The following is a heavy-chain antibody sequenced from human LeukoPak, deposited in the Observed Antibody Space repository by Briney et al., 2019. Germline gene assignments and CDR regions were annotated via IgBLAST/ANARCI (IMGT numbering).Heavy chain of an antibody. CDR1: GFTFSSYS. CDR3: ARVTEAAGIRFNYGMDV. Sequence: TAGGSLRLSCAASGFTFSSYSMDWVRQAPGKGLEWVSSISSSSSYIYYADSVKGRFTISRDNAKNSLYLQMNSLRAEDTAVYYCARVTEAAGIRFNYGMDVWRQGTTVTVSS. CDR2: ISSSSSYI. D-gene: IGHD6-13*01. V-gene: IGHV3-21*01. J-gene: IGHJ6*02.